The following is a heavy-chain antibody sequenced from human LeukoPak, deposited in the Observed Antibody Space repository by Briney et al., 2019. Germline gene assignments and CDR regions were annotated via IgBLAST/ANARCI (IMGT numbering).Heavy chain of an antibody. V-gene: IGHV1-18*01. Sequence: EASVKVSCKASGYTFTSYGISWVRQAPGQGLEWMGWISGYNYNTEYAQKFQGRVTMTTDTSTRTAYMELRSLRSDDTAVYYCARDQPLGHYNFDYWGREPWPPSPQ. CDR3: ARDQPLGHYNFDY. CDR2: ISGYNYNT. CDR1: GYTFTSYG. D-gene: IGHD3/OR15-3a*01. J-gene: IGHJ4*02.